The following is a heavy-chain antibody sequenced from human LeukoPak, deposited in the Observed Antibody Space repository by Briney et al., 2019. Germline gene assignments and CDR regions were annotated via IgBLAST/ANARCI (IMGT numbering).Heavy chain of an antibody. CDR2: ISGSGDST. V-gene: IGHV3-23*01. CDR3: AKEDYYGSGSYDY. J-gene: IGHJ4*02. D-gene: IGHD3-10*01. CDR1: GLTFSNYA. Sequence: GGSLRLSCAASGLTFSNYAMSWVRQAPGKGLEWVSTISGSGDSTYYADSVKGRFTFSRDESKNTLYLQMNSLRAEDTAVYFCAKEDYYGSGSYDYWGQGTLVTVSS.